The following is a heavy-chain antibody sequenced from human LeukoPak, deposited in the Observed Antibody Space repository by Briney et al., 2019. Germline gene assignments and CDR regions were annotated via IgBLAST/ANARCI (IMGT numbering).Heavy chain of an antibody. J-gene: IGHJ4*02. CDR2: ISGSGGST. CDR3: AKGKYSYGYFDY. V-gene: IGHV3-23*01. CDR1: GFTVSSNY. Sequence: GGSLRLSCAASGFTVSSNYMSWVRQAPGKGLEWVSAISGSGGSTYYADSVKGRFTISRDNSKNTLYLQMNSLRAEDTAVYYCAKGKYSYGYFDYWGQGTLVTVSS. D-gene: IGHD5-18*01.